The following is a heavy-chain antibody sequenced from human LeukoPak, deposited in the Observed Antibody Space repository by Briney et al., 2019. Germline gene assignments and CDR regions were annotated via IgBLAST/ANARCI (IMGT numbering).Heavy chain of an antibody. V-gene: IGHV1-2*02. CDR2: INPNSGGT. J-gene: IGHJ4*02. D-gene: IGHD2-2*01. CDR3: ALPTPPRRYCSSTSCYWGEGYYFDY. Sequence: GASVKVSCKASGYTFTGYYMHWVRQAPGQGLEWMGWINPNSGGTNYAQKFQGRVTITADKSTSTAYMELSSLRSEDTAVYYCALPTPPRRYCSSTSCYWGEGYYFDYWGQGTLVTVSS. CDR1: GYTFTGYY.